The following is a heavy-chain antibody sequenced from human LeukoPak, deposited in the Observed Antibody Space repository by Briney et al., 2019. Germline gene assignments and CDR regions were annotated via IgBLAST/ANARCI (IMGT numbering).Heavy chain of an antibody. D-gene: IGHD5-24*01. CDR1: GFTFSIYS. J-gene: IGHJ4*02. Sequence: GGSLRLSCAASGFTFSIYSMNWVRQAPGKGLEWVSSISSSSSYIYYADSVKGRFTISRDNAKNSLYLQMNSLRAEDTAVYYCARLGETAAFDYWGQGTLVTVSS. CDR3: ARLGETAAFDY. CDR2: ISSSSSYI. V-gene: IGHV3-21*01.